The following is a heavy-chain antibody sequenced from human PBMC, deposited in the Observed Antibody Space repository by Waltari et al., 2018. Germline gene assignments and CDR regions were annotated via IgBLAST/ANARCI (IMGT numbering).Heavy chain of an antibody. CDR1: GFTFSSYW. CDR2: INHSGST. V-gene: IGHV4-34*01. D-gene: IGHD3-3*01. Sequence: VQLVESGGGLVQPGGSLRLSCAASGFTFSSYWMSWVRQAPGKGLEWIGEINHSGSTNYNPSLKSRVTISVDTSKNQFSLKLSSVTAADTAVYYCARAYDFWSGDAFDIWGQGTMVTVSS. J-gene: IGHJ3*02. CDR3: ARAYDFWSGDAFDI.